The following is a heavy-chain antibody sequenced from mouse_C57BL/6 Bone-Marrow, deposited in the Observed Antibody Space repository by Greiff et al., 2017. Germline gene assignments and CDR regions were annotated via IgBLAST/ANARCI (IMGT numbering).Heavy chain of an antibody. J-gene: IGHJ2*01. CDR3: AKQGYDYLDY. CDR1: GFTFSSYG. CDR2: ISSGGSYT. V-gene: IGHV5-6*01. Sequence: EVKLVESGGDLVKPGGSLKLSCAASGFTFSSYGMSWVRQTPDKRLEWVGTISSGGSYTYYPDSVKGRFTISRDNAKNTLYLQMSSLKSADTAMYYCAKQGYDYLDYWGQGTTLTVSS. D-gene: IGHD2-3*01.